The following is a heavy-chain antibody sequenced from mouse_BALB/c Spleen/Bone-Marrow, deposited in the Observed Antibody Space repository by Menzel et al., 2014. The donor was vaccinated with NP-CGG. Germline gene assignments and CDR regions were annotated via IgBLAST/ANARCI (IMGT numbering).Heavy chain of an antibody. J-gene: IGHJ2*01. CDR2: IYPGDGDT. CDR1: GCAFSNYW. D-gene: IGHD2-3*01. CDR3: ARCDGYSYYFDY. Sequence: QVQLQQSGADLVRPGSSVKISCKASGCAFSNYWMNWVKQRPGQGLEWIGQIYPGDGDTNYNGKFKGKATLTADKSSSTAYMQLRSLTSEDSAVYFCARCDGYSYYFDYWGQGTTLTVSS. V-gene: IGHV1-80*01.